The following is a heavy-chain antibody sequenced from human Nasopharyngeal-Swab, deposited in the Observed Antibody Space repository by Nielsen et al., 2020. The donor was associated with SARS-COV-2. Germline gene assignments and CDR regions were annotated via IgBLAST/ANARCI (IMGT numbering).Heavy chain of an antibody. J-gene: IGHJ5*02. D-gene: IGHD6-13*01. CDR2: ISYDGSNK. V-gene: IGHV3-30-3*01. CDR1: GFTFSSYA. CDR3: ARHVIAAAGWFDP. Sequence: GESLKISCAASGFTFSSYAMHWVRQAPGKGLEWVAVISYDGSNKYYADSVKGRFTISRDNSKNTLYLQMNSLRAEDTAVYYCARHVIAAAGWFDPWGQGTLVTVSS.